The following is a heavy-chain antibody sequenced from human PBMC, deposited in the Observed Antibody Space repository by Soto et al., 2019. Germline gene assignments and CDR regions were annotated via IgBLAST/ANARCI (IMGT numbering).Heavy chain of an antibody. CDR2: IYWDDTK. D-gene: IGHD4-17*01. Sequence: QITLKESGPTLVKPTQTLTLTCTFSGFSLPTDRVGVDWIRQPPGEALEWLAVIYWDDTKTYRPSLENRLTITKDTSKNQVALTMTNMDSVDTATYYCAHAYGGRSLYWGQGTLVTVSS. CDR3: AHAYGGRSLY. V-gene: IGHV2-5*02. J-gene: IGHJ4*02. CDR1: GFSLPTDRVG.